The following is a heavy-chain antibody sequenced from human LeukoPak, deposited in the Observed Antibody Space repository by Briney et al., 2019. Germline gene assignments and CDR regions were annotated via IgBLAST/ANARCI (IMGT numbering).Heavy chain of an antibody. CDR1: GYTFTSYG. CDR3: ARSSLAVAGSVFDY. J-gene: IGHJ4*02. Sequence: ASVKVSCKASGYTFTSYGISWVRQAPGQGLEWMGWISTYNGNTNYAQKLQGRVSMTTDTSTSTAYMELRGLRSDDTAVYYCARSSLAVAGSVFDYWGQGTLVTVSS. D-gene: IGHD6-19*01. V-gene: IGHV1-18*01. CDR2: ISTYNGNT.